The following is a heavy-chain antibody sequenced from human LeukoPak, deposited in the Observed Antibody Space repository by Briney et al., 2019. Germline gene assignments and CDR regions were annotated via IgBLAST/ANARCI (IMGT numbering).Heavy chain of an antibody. CDR2: IKQDGSEK. CDR1: GFTFSSYW. J-gene: IGHJ4*02. Sequence: GGSLRLSCAASGFTFSSYWMSWVRQAPGKGLEWVANIKQDGSEKYYVDSVKGRFTISRDNAKNSLYPQMNSLRAEDTAVYYCARVPPPGIAAAGYFDYWGQGTLVTVSS. CDR3: ARVPPPGIAAAGYFDY. D-gene: IGHD6-13*01. V-gene: IGHV3-7*03.